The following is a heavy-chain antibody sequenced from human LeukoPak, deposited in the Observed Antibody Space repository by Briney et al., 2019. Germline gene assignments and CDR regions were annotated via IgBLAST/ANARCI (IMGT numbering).Heavy chain of an antibody. Sequence: SGNSFISFAISWVRQAPGQGLEWMGWISAYYGTTNYAQKFKGRVTMTTDTSTSTVYMELRSLRSDDTAVYYCARVAAADYFDYWGQGTLVTVSS. CDR1: GNSFISFA. D-gene: IGHD6-13*01. V-gene: IGHV1-18*01. CDR2: ISAYYGTT. J-gene: IGHJ4*02. CDR3: ARVAAADYFDY.